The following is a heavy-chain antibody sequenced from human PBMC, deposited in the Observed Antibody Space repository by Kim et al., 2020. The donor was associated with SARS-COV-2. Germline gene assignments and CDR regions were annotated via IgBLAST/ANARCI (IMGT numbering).Heavy chain of an antibody. D-gene: IGHD2-15*01. CDR2: INHSGST. Sequence: SETLSLTCAVYGGSFSGYYWSWIRQPPGKGLEWIGEINHSGSTNYNPSLKSRVTISVDTSKNQFSLKLSSVTAADTAVYYCARGYCSGGSCRLYGYWGQGTLVTVSS. J-gene: IGHJ4*02. CDR1: GGSFSGYY. CDR3: ARGYCSGGSCRLYGY. V-gene: IGHV4-34*01.